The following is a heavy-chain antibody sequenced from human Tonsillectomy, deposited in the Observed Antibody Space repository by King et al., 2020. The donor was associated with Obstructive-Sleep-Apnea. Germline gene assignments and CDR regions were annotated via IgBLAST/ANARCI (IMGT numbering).Heavy chain of an antibody. Sequence: DVQLVESGGGLVKPGGSLRLSCAASGFTFSNAWMGWVRQAPGKGLEWGGRIKSKTDGGTKDYAAPVKGRFTIASDDSKNTLYRQMNSLKTEDTAVYYCTTGGVVCSPWGQGTLVTVSS. J-gene: IGHJ5*02. CDR2: IKSKTDGGTK. V-gene: IGHV3-15*01. D-gene: IGHD2-8*02. CDR3: TTGGVVCSP. CDR1: GFTFSNAW.